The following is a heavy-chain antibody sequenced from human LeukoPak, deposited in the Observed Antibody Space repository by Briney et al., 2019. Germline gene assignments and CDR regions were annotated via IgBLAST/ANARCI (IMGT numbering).Heavy chain of an antibody. CDR2: INHSGST. Sequence: SETLSLTCAVYGGSFSGFYWSWIRQPPGKGLEWIGEINHSGSTNYNPSLKSRVTISIDTSKYQFSLKLSSVTAADTAVYYCARGPTTTVTPNRSYYFDSWGQGTLVTVSS. D-gene: IGHD4-11*01. J-gene: IGHJ4*02. CDR3: ARGPTTTVTPNRSYYFDS. V-gene: IGHV4-34*01. CDR1: GGSFSGFY.